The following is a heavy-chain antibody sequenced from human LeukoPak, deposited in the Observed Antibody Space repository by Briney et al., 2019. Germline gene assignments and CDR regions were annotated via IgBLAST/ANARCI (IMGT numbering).Heavy chain of an antibody. D-gene: IGHD2-8*01. CDR3: ARDMLEENFDY. J-gene: IGHJ4*02. Sequence: GGSLRLSCAASGFSFRSYSINWVRQAPGKGLEWVSSISNNSSYIYYADSVKGRFTISRDNAKNSLYLQMNSLRAEDTAVYYCARDMLEENFDYWGQGTLVTVSS. CDR1: GFSFRSYS. V-gene: IGHV3-21*01. CDR2: ISNNSSYI.